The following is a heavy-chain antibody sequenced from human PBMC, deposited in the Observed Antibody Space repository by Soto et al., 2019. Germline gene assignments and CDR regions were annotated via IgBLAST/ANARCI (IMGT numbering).Heavy chain of an antibody. J-gene: IGHJ6*02. CDR3: THPVGDYYYYYGMDV. V-gene: IGHV4-39*01. Sequence: QLQLQESGPGLVKPSETLSLTCTVSGGSISSSSYYWGWIRQPPGKGLEWIGSIYYSGSTYYNPSLKSRVTISVETSNIQFSWNLSSVTADDTAVYYCTHPVGDYYYYYGMDVWGQGTTVTVSS. CDR2: IYYSGST. CDR1: GGSISSSSYY.